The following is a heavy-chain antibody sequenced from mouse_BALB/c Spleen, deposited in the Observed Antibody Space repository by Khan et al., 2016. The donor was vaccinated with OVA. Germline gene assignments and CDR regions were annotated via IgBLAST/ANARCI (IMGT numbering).Heavy chain of an antibody. CDR1: GFSLTNYG. D-gene: IGHD2-13*01. CDR3: ATLYCDEPY. Sequence: VQLQESGPGLVAPSQSLSITCTVSGFSLTNYGVHWLRQPPGKGLEWLGVIWAGGSTNYNSALMSRLSISQDNSKGQVFLKMNSLQTDDIAMYYCATLYCDEPYWGQGTLVTVSA. CDR2: IWAGGST. J-gene: IGHJ3*01. V-gene: IGHV2-9*02.